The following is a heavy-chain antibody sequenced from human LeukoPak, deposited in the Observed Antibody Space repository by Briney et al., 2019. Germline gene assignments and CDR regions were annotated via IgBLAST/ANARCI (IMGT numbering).Heavy chain of an antibody. V-gene: IGHV3-30*02. J-gene: IGHJ4*02. CDR3: RDPFDY. CDR2: IRYDGSDK. Sequence: PGGSLRLSCAASGFTFSSYWMSWVRQAPGKGLEWVAFIRYDGSDKFYADSVKGRFTISRDNSKNTLYLQMNSLRVEDTAVYYCRDPFDYWGQGTLVTVSS. CDR1: GFTFSSYW. D-gene: IGHD2/OR15-2a*01.